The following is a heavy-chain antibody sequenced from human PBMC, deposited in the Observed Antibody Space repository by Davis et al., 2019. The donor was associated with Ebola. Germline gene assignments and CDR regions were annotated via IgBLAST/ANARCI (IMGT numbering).Heavy chain of an antibody. CDR2: IIPIFGTA. Sequence: SVKVSCKASGYTFTSYGISWVRQAPGQGLEWMGGIIPIFGTANYAQKFQGRVTITADESTSTAYMELSSLRSEDTAVYYCARGGRELLLVLDYWGQGTLVTVSS. CDR1: GYTFTSYG. D-gene: IGHD3-10*01. J-gene: IGHJ4*02. CDR3: ARGGRELLLVLDY. V-gene: IGHV1-69*13.